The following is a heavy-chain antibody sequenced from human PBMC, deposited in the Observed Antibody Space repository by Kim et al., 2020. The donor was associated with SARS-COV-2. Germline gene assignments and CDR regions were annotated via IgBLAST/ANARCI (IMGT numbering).Heavy chain of an antibody. CDR3: AKDMMDSSGWFDS. J-gene: IGHJ5*01. D-gene: IGHD6-19*01. Sequence: YDADFVKGRFTIPRDNSKHTLYVQINTLRAEDTAMYYCAKDMMDSSGWFDSWGQGTLVAVAS. V-gene: IGHV3-23*01.